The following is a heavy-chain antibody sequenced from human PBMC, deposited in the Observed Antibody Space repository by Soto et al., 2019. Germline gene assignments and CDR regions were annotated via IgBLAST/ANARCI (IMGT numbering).Heavy chain of an antibody. D-gene: IGHD5-12*01. V-gene: IGHV4-59*01. CDR2: IYYSGST. CDR3: ARDKGGYEY. Sequence: SETLSLTCTVSGGSISSYYWSWIRQPPGKGLEWVGYIYYSGSTNYNPSLKSRVTISVDTSKNQFSLKLSSVTAADTAVYYCARDKGGYEYWGQGTLVTVSS. CDR1: GGSISSYY. J-gene: IGHJ4*02.